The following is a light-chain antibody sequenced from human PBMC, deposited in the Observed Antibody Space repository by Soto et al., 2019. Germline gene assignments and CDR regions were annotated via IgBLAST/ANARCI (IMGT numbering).Light chain of an antibody. CDR3: QQYGGSPLFT. CDR2: GAS. V-gene: IGKV3-20*01. Sequence: EIVLMQSPGTLSLSPGDRATLSCRASQSVSNNYLAWYQKKPGQPPRLLIYGASTRATGIPDRFSGSGSGTDFTLTISRLEPEDFAVFYCQQYGGSPLFTFGPGTKVDIK. J-gene: IGKJ3*01. CDR1: QSVSNNY.